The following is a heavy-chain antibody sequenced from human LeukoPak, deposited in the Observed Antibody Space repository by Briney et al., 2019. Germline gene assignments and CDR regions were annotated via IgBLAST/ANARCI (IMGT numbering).Heavy chain of an antibody. J-gene: IGHJ4*02. CDR3: TRRAITMIGSQTFDY. CDR2: IRSKANSYAT. V-gene: IGHV3-73*01. D-gene: IGHD3-22*01. Sequence: GGSLRLSCAASGFTFSGSAMHWVRQASGKGLEWVGRIRSKANSYATAYAASEKGRFTISRDDSKNTAYLQMNSLKTEDMAVYYCTRRAITMIGSQTFDYWGQGTLVTVSS. CDR1: GFTFSGSA.